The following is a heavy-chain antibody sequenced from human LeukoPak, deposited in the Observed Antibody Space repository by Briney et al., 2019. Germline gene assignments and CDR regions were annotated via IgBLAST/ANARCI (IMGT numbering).Heavy chain of an antibody. CDR1: GFTFSSYG. V-gene: IGHV3-7*04. D-gene: IGHD3-10*01. CDR2: INQDGGEI. CDR3: VRAHHPGGWFDP. J-gene: IGHJ5*02. Sequence: GGSLRLSCAASGFTFSSYGMNWVRQAPGKGLEWVASINQDGGEIHYVDSVKGRFTISRDNAENSLYLQVNSLTAEDTAVHYCVRAHHPGGWFDPWGQGTLVTVSS.